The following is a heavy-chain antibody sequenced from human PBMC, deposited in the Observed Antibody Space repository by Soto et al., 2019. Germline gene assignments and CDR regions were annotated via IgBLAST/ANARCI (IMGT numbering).Heavy chain of an antibody. CDR3: ARDRDHYGSGSSFDY. CDR2: INPNSGGT. CDR1: GYTFTGNY. V-gene: IGHV1-2*02. Sequence: ASVKVSCKASGYTFTGNYMHWVRQAPGQGLEWMGWINPNSGGTNYAQKFQGRVTMTRDTSISTAYMELSRLRSDDTAVYYCARDRDHYGSGSSFDYWGQGTLVTVSS. D-gene: IGHD3-10*01. J-gene: IGHJ4*02.